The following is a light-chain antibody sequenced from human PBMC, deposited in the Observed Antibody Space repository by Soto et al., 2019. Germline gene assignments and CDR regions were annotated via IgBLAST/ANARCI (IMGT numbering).Light chain of an antibody. J-gene: IGKJ3*01. V-gene: IGKV3-15*01. CDR2: GAS. CDR1: QSVSRS. CDR3: QQYDNWPFT. Sequence: EIVMTQSPATLSVSPGERATLSCRASQSVSRSLAWYQQTAGQAPRVLIYGASTRATDIPARFSASGSGTEFTLTISSLQSEDFAVYYCQQYDNWPFTFGPGTKVDFK.